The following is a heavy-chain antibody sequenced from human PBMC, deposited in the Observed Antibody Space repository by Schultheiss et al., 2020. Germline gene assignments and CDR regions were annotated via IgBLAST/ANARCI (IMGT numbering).Heavy chain of an antibody. CDR1: GFTFSSYS. CDR3: AKGADYWDFDV. CDR2: ISSSSSTI. Sequence: GGSLRLSCAASGFTFSSYSMNWVRQAPGKGLEWVSYISSSSSTIYYADSVKGRFTISRDNSKNTLYLQMNSLRAEDTAVYYCAKGADYWDFDVWGRGTLVTVSS. J-gene: IGHJ2*01. V-gene: IGHV3-48*01.